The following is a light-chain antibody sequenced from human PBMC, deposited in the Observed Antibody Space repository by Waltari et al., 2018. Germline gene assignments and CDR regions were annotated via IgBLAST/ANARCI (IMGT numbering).Light chain of an antibody. CDR3: QQYYHLYPYA. CDR1: QTIDVW. J-gene: IGKJ2*01. Sequence: DFQMTQSPSTLSASVGDRVTITCRASQTIDVWLAWYQHKAGKAPELLISRASDLQSGVPSRFSGSGSGTEFSLTINNLQPDDVATDYCQQYYHLYPYAFGQGTKLEIK. CDR2: RAS. V-gene: IGKV1-5*03.